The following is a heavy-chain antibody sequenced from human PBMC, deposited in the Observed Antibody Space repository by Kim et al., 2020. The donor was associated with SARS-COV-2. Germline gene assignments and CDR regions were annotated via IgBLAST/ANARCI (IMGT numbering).Heavy chain of an antibody. CDR3: ARGWQGAACPRIYYYYGL. J-gene: IGHJ6*01. Sequence: SETLSLTCTVSGGSISSYYWSWIRQPPGKGLEWIGYIYYSGSTNYNPSLKSRVTISVDTSKNQFSLKLSSVTAADTAVYYCARGWQGAACPRIYYYYGL. CDR1: GGSISSYY. CDR2: IYYSGST. D-gene: IGHD6-6*01. V-gene: IGHV4-59*13.